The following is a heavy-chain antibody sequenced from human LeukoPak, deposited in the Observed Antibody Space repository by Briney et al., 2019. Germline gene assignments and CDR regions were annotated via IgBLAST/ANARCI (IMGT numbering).Heavy chain of an antibody. CDR1: GFIFSSYS. D-gene: IGHD2-2*01. J-gene: IGHJ6*03. V-gene: IGHV3-21*01. CDR2: ISSSGSDM. CDR3: ARDPRVVVPAYFYYYYMDV. Sequence: GGSLRLSCAATGFIFSSYSMNWVRLAPGKGLEWVSSISSSGSDMYYADSVRGRFIISRDNARNSLLLQMNSLRAEDTAVYFCARDPRVVVPAYFYYYYMDVWGKGTTVTVSS.